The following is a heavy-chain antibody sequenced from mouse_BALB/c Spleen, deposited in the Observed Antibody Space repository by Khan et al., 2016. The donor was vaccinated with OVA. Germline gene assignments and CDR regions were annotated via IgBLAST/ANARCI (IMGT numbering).Heavy chain of an antibody. V-gene: IGHV3-2*02. CDR2: ISYSGRT. Sequence: EVKLEVSGPGLVKPSQSLSLTCTVTGYSITSDYAWNWIRQFPGNKLEWMGYISYSGRTSYNPSLKSRISITRDTSKNQFFLQLNSVSTEDTATYYCARSVTITTVVSTDFDYWGQGTTLTVSS. J-gene: IGHJ2*01. CDR3: ARSVTITTVVSTDFDY. D-gene: IGHD1-1*01. CDR1: GYSITSDYA.